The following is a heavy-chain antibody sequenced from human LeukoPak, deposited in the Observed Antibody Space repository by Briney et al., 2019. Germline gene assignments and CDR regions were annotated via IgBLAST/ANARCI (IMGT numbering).Heavy chain of an antibody. D-gene: IGHD1-26*01. Sequence: ASVKVSCKASGYTFTSYDINWVRQATGQGLEWMGWISAYNGNTNYAQKLQGRVTMTTDTSTSTAYMELRSLRSDDTAVYYCARVGALTNDAFDIWGQGTMVTVSS. CDR2: ISAYNGNT. J-gene: IGHJ3*02. CDR3: ARVGALTNDAFDI. CDR1: GYTFTSYD. V-gene: IGHV1-18*01.